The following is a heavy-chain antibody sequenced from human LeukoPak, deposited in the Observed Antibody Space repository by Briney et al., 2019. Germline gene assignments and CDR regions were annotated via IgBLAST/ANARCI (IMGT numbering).Heavy chain of an antibody. CDR3: ARGSQANDSSGYYDY. CDR2: IYYSGST. Sequence: SETLSLTCTVSGGSISGSSYYWGWIRQPPGKGLEWIGSIYYSGSTYYNPSLKSRVTISVDTSKNQFSLKLSSVTAADTAVYYCARGSQANDSSGYYDYWGQGTLVTVSS. J-gene: IGHJ4*02. V-gene: IGHV4-39*01. D-gene: IGHD3-22*01. CDR1: GGSISGSSYY.